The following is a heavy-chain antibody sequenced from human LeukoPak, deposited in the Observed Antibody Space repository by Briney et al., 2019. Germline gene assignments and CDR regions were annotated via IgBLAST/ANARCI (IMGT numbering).Heavy chain of an antibody. CDR2: INHSGST. CDR1: GGSFSGYY. V-gene: IGHV4-34*01. CDR3: ARGGRAYYYDSSGYTRFPDY. Sequence: SETLSLTCAVYGGSFSGYYWSWIRQPPGKGLEWIGEINHSGSTNYNPSLKSRVTISVDTSKNQFSLKLSSVTAADTAVYYCARGGRAYYYDSSGYTRFPDYWGQGALVTVSS. J-gene: IGHJ4*02. D-gene: IGHD3-22*01.